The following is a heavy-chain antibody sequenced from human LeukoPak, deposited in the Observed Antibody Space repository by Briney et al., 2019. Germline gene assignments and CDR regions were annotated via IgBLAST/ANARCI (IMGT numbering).Heavy chain of an antibody. CDR1: GFTFSSYA. J-gene: IGHJ4*02. Sequence: GSLRLSCAASGFTFSSYAMSWVRQAPGKGLEWVSVISGSGSNTYYADSVKGRFTISRDNAKNSLYLQMNSLRAEDTAVYYCARTPPDYWGQGTLVTVSS. V-gene: IGHV3-23*01. CDR3: ARTPPDY. D-gene: IGHD1-1*01. CDR2: ISGSGSNT.